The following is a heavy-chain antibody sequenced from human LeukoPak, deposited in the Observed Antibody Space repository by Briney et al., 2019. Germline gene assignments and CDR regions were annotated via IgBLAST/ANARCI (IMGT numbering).Heavy chain of an antibody. CDR1: GFTFDDYG. CDR3: ARESGGSWTIIDS. J-gene: IGHJ5*01. CDR2: INWNGDST. V-gene: IGHV3-20*04. D-gene: IGHD6-13*01. Sequence: GGSLRLSSAASGFTFDDYGMSWVRQGPGKGLEWVSAINWNGDSTGYADSVRGRFTISRDNAKNSLYLQMNSLRADDTAVYYCARESGGSWTIIDSWGQGTLVTVSS.